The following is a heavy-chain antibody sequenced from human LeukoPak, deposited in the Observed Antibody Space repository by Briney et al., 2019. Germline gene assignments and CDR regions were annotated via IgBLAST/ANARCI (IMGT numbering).Heavy chain of an antibody. CDR3: AREDYFTGGPRWFDP. D-gene: IGHD1-14*01. J-gene: IGHJ5*02. CDR1: GYTFTSHY. CDR2: INPNTGGT. Sequence: ASVKVSCKASGYTFTSHYMHWVRQAPGQGLEWMGWINPNTGGTNYAQNFQGRITMTRDTSISTAYMELGSLRSDDTALYYCAREDYFTGGPRWFDPWGQGTLVTVSS. V-gene: IGHV1-2*02.